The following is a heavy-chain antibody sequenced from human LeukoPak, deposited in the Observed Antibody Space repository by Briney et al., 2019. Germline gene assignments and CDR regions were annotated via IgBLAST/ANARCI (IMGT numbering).Heavy chain of an antibody. Sequence: GGSLRLSCAAFVFNVITKSMSWVRQAPGKGLEWVSIIHSDGNTCYADSVKGRFTISRDTSKNTVSLQMNSLGAEDAAVYYCVSHSDPLTSYSFDYWGQGTLVTVSS. CDR1: VFNVITKS. D-gene: IGHD3-9*01. CDR3: VSHSDPLTSYSFDY. V-gene: IGHV3-53*01. J-gene: IGHJ4*02. CDR2: IHSDGNT.